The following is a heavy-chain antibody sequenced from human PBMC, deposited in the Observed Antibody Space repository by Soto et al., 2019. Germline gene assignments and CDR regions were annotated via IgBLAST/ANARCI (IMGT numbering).Heavy chain of an antibody. V-gene: IGHV3-30*18. D-gene: IGHD4-17*01. CDR1: GFTFSSYG. CDR3: AKDPSLYVDYGAFDI. J-gene: IGHJ3*02. CDR2: ISYDGSNK. Sequence: QVQLVESGGGVVQPGRSLRLSCAASGFTFSSYGMHWVRQAPGKGLEWVAVISYDGSNKYYADSVKGRFTISRDNSKNTLYLQMNSLRAEDTAVYYCAKDPSLYVDYGAFDIWGQGTMVTVSS.